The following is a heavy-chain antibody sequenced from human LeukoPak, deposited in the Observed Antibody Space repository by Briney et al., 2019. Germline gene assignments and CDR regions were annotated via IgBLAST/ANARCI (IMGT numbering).Heavy chain of an antibody. CDR2: IYYSGST. V-gene: IGHV4-59*01. D-gene: IGHD3-10*01. CDR3: ARFVSWSSPIDY. CDR1: GGSISSYY. Sequence: SETLSLTCTVSGGSISSYYWSWIRQPPGKGLEWIGYIYYSGSTNYNPSLKSRVTISVDTSKNQFSLKLSSVTAADTAVYYCARFVSWSSPIDYWGQGTLVTVSS. J-gene: IGHJ4*02.